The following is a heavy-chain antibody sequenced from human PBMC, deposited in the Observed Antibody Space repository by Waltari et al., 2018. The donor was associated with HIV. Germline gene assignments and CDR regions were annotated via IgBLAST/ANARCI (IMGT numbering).Heavy chain of an antibody. V-gene: IGHV1-69*01. CDR2: IIPIFGTA. D-gene: IGHD5-18*01. Sequence: QVQLVQSGAEVKKPGSSVKVSCKASGGTFSSYAISWVRQAPGQGLEWMGGIIPIFGTANYAQKFQGRVTITADESTSTAYMELSSLRSEDTAVYYCARGMDTGMVARDYYYYGMDVWGQGTTVTVSS. CDR3: ARGMDTGMVARDYYYYGMDV. CDR1: GGTFSSYA. J-gene: IGHJ6*02.